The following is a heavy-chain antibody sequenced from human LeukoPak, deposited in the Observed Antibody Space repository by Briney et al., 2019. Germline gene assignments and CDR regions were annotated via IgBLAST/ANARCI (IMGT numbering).Heavy chain of an antibody. V-gene: IGHV3-64*01. D-gene: IGHD5-12*01. CDR1: GFTFSSYA. CDR2: ISSNGGST. J-gene: IGHJ4*02. CDR3: ARGSPPYSGYDSVDY. Sequence: GGSLRLSCAASGFTFSSYAMHWVRQAPGKGLEYVSAISSNGGSTYYANSVKGRFTISRDNSKNTLYLQMGSLRAEDMAVYYCARGSPPYSGYDSVDYWGQGTLVTVSS.